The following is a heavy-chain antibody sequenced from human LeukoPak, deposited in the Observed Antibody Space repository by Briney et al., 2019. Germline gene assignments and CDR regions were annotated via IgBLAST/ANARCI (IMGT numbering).Heavy chain of an antibody. J-gene: IGHJ6*04. CDR3: VKDLRGLRPSGDHGIDV. CDR1: KFTFSTYA. D-gene: IGHD3-16*01. CDR2: ISTNGIDT. V-gene: IGHV3-64D*06. Sequence: GGSLRLSCSASKFTFSTYAIHWVRQAPGKGLEYVSAISTNGIDTYYADSVKGRFTISRDNSKNTLYLHMSSLRAEDTAVYYCVKDLRGLRPSGDHGIDVWGKGTTVTVSS.